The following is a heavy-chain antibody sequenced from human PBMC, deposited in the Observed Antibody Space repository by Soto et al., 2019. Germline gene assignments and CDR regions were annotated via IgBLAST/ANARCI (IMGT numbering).Heavy chain of an antibody. CDR1: GFTFSDYY. D-gene: IGHD1-20*01. Sequence: PGGSLRLSCAASGFTFSDYYMSWIRQAPGKGLEWVSYISSSSSYTNYADSVKGRFTISRDNAKNSLYLQMNSLRAEDTAVYYCARGGCNWNACGAFDIWGQGTMVTVSS. J-gene: IGHJ3*02. CDR2: ISSSSSYT. CDR3: ARGGCNWNACGAFDI. V-gene: IGHV3-11*06.